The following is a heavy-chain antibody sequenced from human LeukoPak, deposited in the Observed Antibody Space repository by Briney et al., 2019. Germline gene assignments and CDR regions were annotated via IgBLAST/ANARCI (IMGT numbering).Heavy chain of an antibody. Sequence: GASVKVSCKASGYTFTGYYMHWVRQAPGQGLEWMGWINPNSGGTNYAQKFQGRVTMTRDTSISTAYMELSRLRSDDTAVYYCARVPTLLRYFDWFHHIDYWGQGTLVTVSS. CDR3: ARVPTLLRYFDWFHHIDY. D-gene: IGHD3-9*01. V-gene: IGHV1-2*02. CDR1: GYTFTGYY. CDR2: INPNSGGT. J-gene: IGHJ4*02.